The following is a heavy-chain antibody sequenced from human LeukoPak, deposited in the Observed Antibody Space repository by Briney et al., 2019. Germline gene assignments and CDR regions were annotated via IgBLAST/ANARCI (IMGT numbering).Heavy chain of an antibody. J-gene: IGHJ4*02. CDR3: ARGGSNSGWYGRDFDY. V-gene: IGHV3-7*01. CDR2: IRQDGSEK. Sequence: GGSLRLSCAASGLTSSSYWMNWVRQAPGKGLEWVANIRQDGSEKYYVDSVKGRFTISRDNAKNSLYLQMNSLRAEDTAVYYCARGGSNSGWYGRDFDYWGQGTLVSVSS. D-gene: IGHD6-19*01. CDR1: GLTSSSYW.